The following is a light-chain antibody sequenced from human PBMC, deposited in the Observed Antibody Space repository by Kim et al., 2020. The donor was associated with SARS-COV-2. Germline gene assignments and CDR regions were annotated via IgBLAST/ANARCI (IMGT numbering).Light chain of an antibody. CDR3: ASWDDSLNWV. CDR1: SSIIGINY. Sequence: PRQRVTISWSGSSSIIGINYVYWYQQLPGTAPKLPIYRNNQRPSGVPARFSGSKYGTSASLAISGLRSEDEADYYCASWDDSLNWVFGGGTQLTVL. CDR2: RNN. J-gene: IGLJ3*02. V-gene: IGLV1-47*01.